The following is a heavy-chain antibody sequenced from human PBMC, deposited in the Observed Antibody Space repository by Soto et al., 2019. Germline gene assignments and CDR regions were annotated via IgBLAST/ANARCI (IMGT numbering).Heavy chain of an antibody. J-gene: IGHJ5*02. CDR3: SKSQTMGGGFNWHDP. CDR1: GYTFTNYW. CDR2: IYPGDFDT. V-gene: IGHV5-51*01. Sequence: EVRLVQSGAEVKKPGESLRISCKASGYTFTNYWIGWVRQMPGKGLEWMGIIYPGDFDTRYSPSFQGQVTISVDKSISTAYLSWNTLKASDTAVYFCSKSQTMGGGFNWHDPWGQGTLVTVSS. D-gene: IGHD3-10*01.